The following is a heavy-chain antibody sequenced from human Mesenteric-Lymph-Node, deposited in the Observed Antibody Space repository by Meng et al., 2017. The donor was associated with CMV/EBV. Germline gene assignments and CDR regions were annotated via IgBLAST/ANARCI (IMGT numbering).Heavy chain of an antibody. CDR3: ARRVVRELYFDY. Sequence: GGSLRLSCAASGFTFSTYPMHWVRQAPGKGLEWVAVISYDGSNKYYADSVKGRFTISRDNSKNTLYLQMNSLRAEDTAVYYCARRVVRELYFDYWGQGTLVTVSS. CDR1: GFTFSTYP. CDR2: ISYDGSNK. V-gene: IGHV3-30-3*01. D-gene: IGHD3-10*01. J-gene: IGHJ4*02.